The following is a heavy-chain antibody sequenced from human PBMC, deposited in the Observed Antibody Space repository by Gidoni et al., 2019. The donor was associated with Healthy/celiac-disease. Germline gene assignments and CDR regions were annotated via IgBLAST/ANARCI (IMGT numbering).Heavy chain of an antibody. D-gene: IGHD2-2*01. CDR3: ARSIVVVPAAKYYYYYYGMDV. V-gene: IGHV4-39*07. CDR1: GGSISSSSYY. Sequence: QLQLQESGPGLVKPSETLSLTCTVSGGSISSSSYYWGWIRQPPGKGLEWIGSIYYSGSTYYNPSLKSRVTISVDTSKNQFSLKLSSVTAADTAVYYCARSIVVVPAAKYYYYYYGMDVWGQGTTVTVSS. CDR2: IYYSGST. J-gene: IGHJ6*02.